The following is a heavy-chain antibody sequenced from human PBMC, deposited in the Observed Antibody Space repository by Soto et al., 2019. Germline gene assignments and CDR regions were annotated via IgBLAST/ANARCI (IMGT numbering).Heavy chain of an antibody. J-gene: IGHJ6*02. CDR2: LWYDGSNK. V-gene: IGHV3-33*01. Sequence: PGGSLRLSCAASGFTFSTYSMHWVRQAPGKGLEWVAVLWYDGSNKYYADSVKGRFTISRDSSENTLYLQMNSLRSEDTAVYYCARRNREGTIFGVVEYYYYGMDVWGQGTTVTVSS. CDR3: ARRNREGTIFGVVEYYYYGMDV. D-gene: IGHD3-3*01. CDR1: GFTFSTYS.